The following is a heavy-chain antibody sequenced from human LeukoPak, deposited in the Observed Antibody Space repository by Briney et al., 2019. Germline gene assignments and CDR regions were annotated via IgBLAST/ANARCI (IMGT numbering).Heavy chain of an antibody. CDR1: GFNFGSHT. Sequence: GGSLRLSSAASGFNFGSHTLHWVRQAPGRGLEYVSGIGPDGAFKYYAKSVEGRFTISRDNSKHTLYLQMGSLRPEDMAVYYCAREHFDIWGQGTVVTVSS. CDR3: AREHFDI. J-gene: IGHJ3*02. CDR2: IGPDGAFK. V-gene: IGHV3-64*01.